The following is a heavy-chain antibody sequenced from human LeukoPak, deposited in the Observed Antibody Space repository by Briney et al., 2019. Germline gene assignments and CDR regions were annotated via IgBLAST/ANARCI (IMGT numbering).Heavy chain of an antibody. V-gene: IGHV1-24*01. CDR2: FDPEDGET. CDR1: GYTLTELS. CDR3: ATVTMIVVDAFDI. D-gene: IGHD3-22*01. J-gene: IGHJ3*02. Sequence: ASVKVSCKVSGYTLTELSMHWVRQAPGKGLEWMGGFDPEDGETIYAQKFQGRVTMTKDTSTDTAYMELSSLRSEDTAVYYCATVTMIVVDAFDIWGQGTMVTVSS.